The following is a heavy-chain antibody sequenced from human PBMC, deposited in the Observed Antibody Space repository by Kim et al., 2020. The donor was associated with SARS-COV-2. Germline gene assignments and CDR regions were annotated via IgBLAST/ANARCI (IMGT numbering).Heavy chain of an antibody. D-gene: IGHD1-7*01. Sequence: ASVKVSCKVSGYTLTELSMHWVRQAPGKGLEWMGGFDPEDGETIYAQKFQGRVTMTEDTSTDTAYMELSSLRSEDTAVYYCATENLHNLNWNYRAFDYWGQGTLVTVSS. CDR3: ATENLHNLNWNYRAFDY. V-gene: IGHV1-24*01. CDR2: FDPEDGET. J-gene: IGHJ4*02. CDR1: GYTLTELS.